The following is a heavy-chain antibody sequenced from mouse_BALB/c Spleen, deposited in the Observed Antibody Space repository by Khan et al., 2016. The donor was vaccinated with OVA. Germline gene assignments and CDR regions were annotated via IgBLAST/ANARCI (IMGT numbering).Heavy chain of an antibody. Sequence: DVKLVESGGGLVKPGGSLKLSCAASGFTFSSYAMSWVRQTPEKRLEWVATISSGDTYTYYPDSVKGRFTISRDNAKNTLYLQMSSLRSEDTAMYYCERPAITSVVATSYWFFDVWGAGTTVTVST. V-gene: IGHV5-9-3*01. CDR3: ERPAITSVVATSYWFFDV. CDR1: GFTFSSYA. J-gene: IGHJ1*01. CDR2: ISSGDTYT. D-gene: IGHD1-1*01.